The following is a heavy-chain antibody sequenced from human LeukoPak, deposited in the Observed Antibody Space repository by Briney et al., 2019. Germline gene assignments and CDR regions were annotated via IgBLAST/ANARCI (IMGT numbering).Heavy chain of an antibody. D-gene: IGHD6-6*01. CDR2: IYYSGST. J-gene: IGHJ4*02. Sequence: PSETLSLTCTVSGGSISNYYWCWIRQPPGKGLEWIGYIYYSGSTNSNPSLKSRVTISLDTSNNQFSLKLSSVTAADTAVYYCVRAGQFISARPITFDYWGQGSLVTVSS. V-gene: IGHV4-59*01. CDR3: VRAGQFISARPITFDY. CDR1: GGSISNYY.